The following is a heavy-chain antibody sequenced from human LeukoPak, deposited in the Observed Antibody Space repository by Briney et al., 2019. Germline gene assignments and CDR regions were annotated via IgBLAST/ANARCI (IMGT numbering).Heavy chain of an antibody. CDR3: AAFGGGQWLIRGDNAFDL. CDR2: INPNSGGT. D-gene: IGHD6-19*01. V-gene: IGHV1-2*02. J-gene: IGHJ3*01. Sequence: GASAKVSCKASGYTFTNYYIHWVRQAPGQGLEWMGWINPNSGGTDFAQKFQGRVTMTRDTSISTAYMELSRLRSDDTAVYWCAAFGGGQWLIRGDNAFDLWGQGTMVTVSS. CDR1: GYTFTNYY.